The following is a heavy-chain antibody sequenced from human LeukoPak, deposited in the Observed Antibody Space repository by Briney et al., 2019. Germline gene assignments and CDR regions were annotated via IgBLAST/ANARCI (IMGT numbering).Heavy chain of an antibody. J-gene: IGHJ4*02. Sequence: SETLSLTCTVSGGSISSSSYYWGWIRQPPGKGLEWIGSIYYSGSTYYNPSLKSRVTISVDTPKNQFSLKLSSVTAADTAVYYCARRRRLTYYFDYWGQGTLVTVSS. CDR2: IYYSGST. CDR3: ARRRRLTYYFDY. V-gene: IGHV4-39*01. CDR1: GGSISSSSYY.